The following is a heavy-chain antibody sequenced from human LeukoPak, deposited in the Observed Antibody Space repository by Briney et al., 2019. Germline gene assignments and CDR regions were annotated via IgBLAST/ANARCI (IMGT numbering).Heavy chain of an antibody. V-gene: IGHV3-15*01. CDR3: TTDYGGNPNNWFDP. Sequence: GGSLRLSCAASGFTFSNAWMSWVRQAPGKGLEWVGRIKSKTDGGTTDYAAPVKGRFTISRDDSKNTLYLQMNSLKTEDTAVYYCTTDYGGNPNNWFDPWGQGTLVTVSP. CDR1: GFTFSNAW. J-gene: IGHJ5*02. D-gene: IGHD4-23*01. CDR2: IKSKTDGGTT.